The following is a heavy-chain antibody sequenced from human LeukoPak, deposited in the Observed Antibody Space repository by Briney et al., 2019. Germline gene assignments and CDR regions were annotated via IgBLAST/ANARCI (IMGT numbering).Heavy chain of an antibody. CDR3: ARGSFGIDY. Sequence: GGSLRLSCAASGFTFSGYWMHWVRQAPGKGLVWVSRIKSDARRTDYADSVKGRFTISRDNAKNTLHLQMNSLRAEDTAVYHCARGSFGIDYWGQGTLVTVSS. D-gene: IGHD1-14*01. J-gene: IGHJ4*02. CDR1: GFTFSGYW. V-gene: IGHV3-74*01. CDR2: IKSDARRT.